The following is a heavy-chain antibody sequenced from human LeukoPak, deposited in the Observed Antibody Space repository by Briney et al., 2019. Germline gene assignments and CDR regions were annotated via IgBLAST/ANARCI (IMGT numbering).Heavy chain of an antibody. D-gene: IGHD6-19*01. V-gene: IGHV3-30*18. Sequence: GGSLRLSCAASGFTFSGYGMHWVRQAPGKGLEWVAVVSYDRRNKYYADSVKGRFTASRDNSKNTLSLQMDSLRPEDTAVYYCAKDAKSSGLEYWGQGTLVTVSS. J-gene: IGHJ4*02. CDR3: AKDAKSSGLEY. CDR2: VSYDRRNK. CDR1: GFTFSGYG.